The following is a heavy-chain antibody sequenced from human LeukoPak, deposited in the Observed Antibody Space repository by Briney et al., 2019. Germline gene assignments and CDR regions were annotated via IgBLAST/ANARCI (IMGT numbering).Heavy chain of an antibody. J-gene: IGHJ4*02. CDR2: IRDSGASI. D-gene: IGHD1-26*01. Sequence: PGGSLRLSCAASGFTFSSYAMSWVRQAPGKGLEWVSTIRDSGASINYADSVKGRFTISRDNSKNTFYVQMNSLRAEDTAVYYCAKGVSGSNYSPLDYWGQGTLVTVSS. CDR1: GFTFSSYA. CDR3: AKGVSGSNYSPLDY. V-gene: IGHV3-23*01.